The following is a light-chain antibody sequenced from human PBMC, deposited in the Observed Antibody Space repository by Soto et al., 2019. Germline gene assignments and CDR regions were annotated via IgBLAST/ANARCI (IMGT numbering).Light chain of an antibody. Sequence: QSALTQPASVSGSPGQSITISCTGTSSDVGAYNSVSWYQQHPDKAPKLIVFSLTSRTSGLSDRFSGSKSDNTASLTISGLRTEDEADYYCISATSSSTYLFGTGTKLSVL. J-gene: IGLJ1*01. V-gene: IGLV2-14*03. CDR1: SSDVGAYNS. CDR3: ISATSSSTYL. CDR2: SLT.